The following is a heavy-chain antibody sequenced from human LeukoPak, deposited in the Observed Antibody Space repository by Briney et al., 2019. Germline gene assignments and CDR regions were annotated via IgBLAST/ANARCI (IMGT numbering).Heavy chain of an antibody. J-gene: IGHJ4*02. CDR3: ARGIGVGLTDY. V-gene: IGHV3-21*01. Sequence: GGSLRLSCAASGFTFSSYSMNWVLQAPGKGLEWVSSISSSSSYIYYADSVKGRFTISRDNAKNSLYLQMNSLRAEDTAVYYCARGIGVGLTDYWGQGTLVTVSS. D-gene: IGHD3-22*01. CDR2: ISSSSSYI. CDR1: GFTFSSYS.